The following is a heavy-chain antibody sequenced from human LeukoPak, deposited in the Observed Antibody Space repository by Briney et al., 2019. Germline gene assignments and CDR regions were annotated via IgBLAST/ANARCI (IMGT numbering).Heavy chain of an antibody. Sequence: SETLSLTCTVSGGSISGGNSYWSWIRQLPGKGLEWIGSGTTYYNPSLKSRVTISVDTSKNQFSLKLSSVTAADTAVYYCARGRYNWNDGFDAFDIWGQGTMVTVSS. V-gene: IGHV4-31*03. CDR3: ARGRYNWNDGFDAFDI. CDR2: SGTT. CDR1: GGSISGGNSY. D-gene: IGHD1-20*01. J-gene: IGHJ3*02.